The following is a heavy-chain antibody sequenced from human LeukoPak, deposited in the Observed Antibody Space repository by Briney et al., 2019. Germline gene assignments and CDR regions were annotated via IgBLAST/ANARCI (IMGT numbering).Heavy chain of an antibody. CDR2: IRSKANSYAT. CDR1: GFTFSGSA. J-gene: IGHJ4*02. D-gene: IGHD6-19*01. CDR3: TRRPYSSGWRWTQDY. Sequence: GGSLRLSCAASGFTFSGSAMHWVRQASGKGLEWVGRIRSKANSYATAYAASVKGRFTISRDDSKSTAYLQMNSLKTEDTAVYYCTRRPYSSGWRWTQDYWGQGTLVTVSS. V-gene: IGHV3-73*01.